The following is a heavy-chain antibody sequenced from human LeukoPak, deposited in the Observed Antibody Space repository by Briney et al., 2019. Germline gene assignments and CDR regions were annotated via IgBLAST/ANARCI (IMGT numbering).Heavy chain of an antibody. J-gene: IGHJ4*02. CDR2: ISGNGDHT. D-gene: IGHD2-2*01. Sequence: PGGSLRLSCAASGFSFIGYAMHWFRQAPGKGLEYVSAISGNGDHTYYANSVKGRFTISRDNSKNTLYLQMGSLRGEDMAVYYCARGSSLGYCTGTSCYHRYFDYWGQGALVTVSS. V-gene: IGHV3-64*01. CDR3: ARGSSLGYCTGTSCYHRYFDY. CDR1: GFSFIGYA.